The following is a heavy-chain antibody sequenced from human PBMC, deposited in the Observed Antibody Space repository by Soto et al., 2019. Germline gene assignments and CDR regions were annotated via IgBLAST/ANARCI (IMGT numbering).Heavy chain of an antibody. Sequence: SQTLSLTCVICGDRVSSNMAAWNWIRQSPSRGLEWLGRTYYRSRWYNDYAVSVRSRITVNPDTSKNQFSLQLTSVTPEDTAVYYCAGTTSHYWYYMDVWGKGTTVTVSS. CDR1: GDRVSSNMAA. CDR2: TYYRSRWYN. CDR3: AGTTSHYWYYMDV. V-gene: IGHV6-1*01. D-gene: IGHD1-7*01. J-gene: IGHJ6*03.